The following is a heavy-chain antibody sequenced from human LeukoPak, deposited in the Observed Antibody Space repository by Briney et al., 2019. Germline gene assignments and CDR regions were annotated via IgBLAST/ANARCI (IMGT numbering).Heavy chain of an antibody. D-gene: IGHD2-21*01. V-gene: IGHV1-2*02. CDR3: ARGYLVGGY. J-gene: IGHJ4*02. CDR2: INPDSGGT. Sequence: ASVKVSCKDPGYTFTGYYMHWVRQALRQGVEWMGWINPDSGGTNNTQKLQGRVTLTRDTSISTAYMELSRLRADDTAVYYCARGYLVGGYWGQGNLVTVSS. CDR1: GYTFTGYY.